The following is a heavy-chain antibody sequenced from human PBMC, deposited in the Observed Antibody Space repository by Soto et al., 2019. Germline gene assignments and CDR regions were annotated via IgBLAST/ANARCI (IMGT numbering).Heavy chain of an antibody. CDR3: ARVGYSSSWYLLGYYYGMDV. D-gene: IGHD6-13*01. J-gene: IGHJ6*02. Sequence: HPGGSLRLSCAASGFTFSSYWMSWVRQAPGKGLEWVANIKQDGSEKYYVDSVKGRFTISRDNAKNSLYLQMNSLRAEDTAVYYCARVGYSSSWYLLGYYYGMDVWGQGTTVTVSS. CDR2: IKQDGSEK. CDR1: GFTFSSYW. V-gene: IGHV3-7*03.